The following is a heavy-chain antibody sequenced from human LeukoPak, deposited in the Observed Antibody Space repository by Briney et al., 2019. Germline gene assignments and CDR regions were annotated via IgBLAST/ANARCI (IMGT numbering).Heavy chain of an antibody. CDR1: GFSFNSYT. CDR3: VRDVSRRIGMDV. CDR2: ISPVSSYT. J-gene: IGHJ6*02. D-gene: IGHD2/OR15-2a*01. Sequence: GGSLRLSCLASGFSFNSYTMNWVREAPGKGLEWVSTISPVSSYTWYAESVKGRFTISRDNPKNSLYLQMDSLRAEDTAVYYCVRDVSRRIGMDVWAKGPRSPSP. V-gene: IGHV3-21*01.